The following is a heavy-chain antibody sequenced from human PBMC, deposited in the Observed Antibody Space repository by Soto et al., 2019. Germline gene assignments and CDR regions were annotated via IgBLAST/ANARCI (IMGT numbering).Heavy chain of an antibody. Sequence: PGGSLRFSCVASGFTFSNYAMNWVRQSPGKGLEWVAVISYDGSNKYYADSVKGRITISGDNSRNTLYLQMNNLRAEDTAMYYCARDLGNNYGSFAYWGQGTLVTVSS. V-gene: IGHV3-30-3*01. D-gene: IGHD4-17*01. CDR1: GFTFSNYA. J-gene: IGHJ4*02. CDR3: ARDLGNNYGSFAY. CDR2: ISYDGSNK.